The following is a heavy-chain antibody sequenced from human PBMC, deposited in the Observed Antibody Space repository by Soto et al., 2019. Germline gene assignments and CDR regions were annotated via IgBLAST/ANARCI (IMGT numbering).Heavy chain of an antibody. CDR2: ISGSGGST. D-gene: IGHD6-13*01. Sequence: GGSLRLSCAASGFTFSSYAMSWVRQAPGKGLEWVSAISGSGGSTYYADSVKGRFTISGDNSKNTLYLQMNSLRAEDTAVYYCAKMLVGQKPLEQLDAFDIWGQGTMVTVSS. V-gene: IGHV3-23*01. J-gene: IGHJ3*02. CDR1: GFTFSSYA. CDR3: AKMLVGQKPLEQLDAFDI.